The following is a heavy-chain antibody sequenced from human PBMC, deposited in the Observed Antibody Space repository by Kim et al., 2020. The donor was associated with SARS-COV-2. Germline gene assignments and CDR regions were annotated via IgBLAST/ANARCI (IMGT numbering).Heavy chain of an antibody. J-gene: IGHJ3*02. CDR3: ARNYYDGGAFDI. Sequence: NPSLNSPGTKSMETSKNQYSLKLSSVTAADTAVYYCARNYYDGGAFDIWGQGTMVTVSS. V-gene: IGHV4-39*01. D-gene: IGHD3-22*01.